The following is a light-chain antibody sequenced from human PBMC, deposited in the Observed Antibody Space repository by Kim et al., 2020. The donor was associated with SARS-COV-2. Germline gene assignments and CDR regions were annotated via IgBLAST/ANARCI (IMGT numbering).Light chain of an antibody. J-gene: IGKJ1*01. CDR3: QQSYTTPRT. CDR2: AAS. Sequence: AYVGDRITINCRASQSIATYLNWYQHKPGKAPNLLIYAASSLPSGVPSRFSGSGYGTDFTLTISSLQPEDFATYYCQQSYTTPRTFGQGTKVDIK. CDR1: QSIATY. V-gene: IGKV1-39*01.